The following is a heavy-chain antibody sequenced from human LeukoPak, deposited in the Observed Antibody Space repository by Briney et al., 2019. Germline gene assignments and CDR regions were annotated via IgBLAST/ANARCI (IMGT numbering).Heavy chain of an antibody. CDR2: IYPADSDT. D-gene: IGHD3-10*01. J-gene: IGHJ4*02. CDR3: ARQSRDGSKTRGYYFDF. V-gene: IGHV5-51*01. CDR1: GYIFTHYW. Sequence: GESLKISCQVSGYIFTHYWIGWVRQMPGNGLKSMGIIYPADSDTTYSPSFQGQVTISADKSINTVYLQWSSLKASDTAMYYCARQSRDGSKTRGYYFDFWGQGTLVTVSS.